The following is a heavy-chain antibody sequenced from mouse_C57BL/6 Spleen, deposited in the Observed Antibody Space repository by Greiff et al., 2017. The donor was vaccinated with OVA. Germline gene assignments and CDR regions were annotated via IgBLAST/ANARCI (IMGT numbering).Heavy chain of an antibody. Sequence: EVQLQQSGPELVKPGASVKISCKASGYSFTGYYMTWVKQSPEKSLEWIGEINPSTGGTTYNQKFKAKATLTVDKSSSTAYMQLKSLTSEDSAVYYWARGGMYGSSYFVYWGQGTTLTVSS. V-gene: IGHV1-42*01. CDR2: INPSTGGT. J-gene: IGHJ2*01. D-gene: IGHD1-1*01. CDR3: ARGGMYGSSYFVY. CDR1: GYSFTGYY.